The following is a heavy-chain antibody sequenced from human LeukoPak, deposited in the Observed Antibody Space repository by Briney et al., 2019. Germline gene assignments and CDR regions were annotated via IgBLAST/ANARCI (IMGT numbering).Heavy chain of an antibody. J-gene: IGHJ3*01. CDR2: IYPGDSKT. CDR1: GYSFPTYW. Sequence: GESLKISCKGSGYSFPTYWIGWVRQMPGKGLEWMGIIYPGDSKTRYSPSFQGQVTISADKSVTTAYLQWSSLKASDTAMYFCARLDGGANLLGDALHVWGQGTVVTVSS. D-gene: IGHD4/OR15-4a*01. CDR3: ARLDGGANLLGDALHV. V-gene: IGHV5-51*01.